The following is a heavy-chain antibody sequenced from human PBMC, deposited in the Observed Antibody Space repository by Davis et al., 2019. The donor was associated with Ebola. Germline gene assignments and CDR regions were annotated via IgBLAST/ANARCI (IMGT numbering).Heavy chain of an antibody. CDR1: GGSISSSSYY. D-gene: IGHD3-22*01. CDR3: ASVPPTYYYDSSGYYTSPAYFDY. CDR2: IYYSGST. Sequence: SETLSLTCTVSGGSISSSSYYWGWIRQPPGKGLEWIGSIYYSGSTYYNPSLKSRVTISVDTSKNQISLRLSSVTAADTAVYYCASVPPTYYYDSSGYYTSPAYFDYWGQGTLVTVSS. V-gene: IGHV4-39*01. J-gene: IGHJ4*02.